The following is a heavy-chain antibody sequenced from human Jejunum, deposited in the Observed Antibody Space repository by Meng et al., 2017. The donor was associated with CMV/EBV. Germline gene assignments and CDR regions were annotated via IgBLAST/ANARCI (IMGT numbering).Heavy chain of an antibody. J-gene: IGHJ4*02. V-gene: IGHV4-59*01. CDR2: IISPGSA. CDR3: ANSGGVSPRRTYFDY. D-gene: IGHD3-16*01. CDR1: GGSILSYS. Sequence: SGGSILSYSWRWIRPPPRKGLEWLRSIISPGSANYDPSLNSRVTISVDTSKNQFSLKLSSVTSADTAVYYCANSGGVSPRRTYFDYWGRGTLVTVSS.